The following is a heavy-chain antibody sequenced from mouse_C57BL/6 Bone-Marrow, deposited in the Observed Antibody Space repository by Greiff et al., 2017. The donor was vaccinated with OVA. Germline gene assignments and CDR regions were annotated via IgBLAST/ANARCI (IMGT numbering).Heavy chain of an antibody. Sequence: QVQLQQSGAELVKPGASVKMSCKASGYTFTTYPIEWMKQNHGKSLEWIGNFHPYNDDTKYNEKLKGKATFTVEKSSSTVYLELSRLTSDGSAVYCGTTASYDDKNYYGDRGQGATLTVSS. V-gene: IGHV1-47*01. D-gene: IGHD2-12*01. CDR3: TTASYDDKNYYGD. CDR2: FHPYNDDT. J-gene: IGHJ2*01. CDR1: GYTFTTYP.